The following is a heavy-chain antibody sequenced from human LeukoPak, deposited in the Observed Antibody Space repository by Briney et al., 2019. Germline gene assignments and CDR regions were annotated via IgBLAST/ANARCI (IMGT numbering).Heavy chain of an antibody. Sequence: ASVKVSCKASGYPFTGYYMHWVRQAPGQGLEWMGWINPNSGGTNYSQKFQGRVTMTRDTSISTAYMELSRLRSDDTAVYYCARGNYDFWSGYSPGWFDPWGQGTLVTVSS. CDR2: INPNSGGT. V-gene: IGHV1-2*02. D-gene: IGHD3-3*01. CDR1: GYPFTGYY. J-gene: IGHJ5*02. CDR3: ARGNYDFWSGYSPGWFDP.